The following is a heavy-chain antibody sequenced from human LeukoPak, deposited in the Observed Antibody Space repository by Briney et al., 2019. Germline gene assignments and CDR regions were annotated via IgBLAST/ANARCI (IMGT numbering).Heavy chain of an antibody. Sequence: GESLKISCKGSGYSFTSYWIGWVRQMPGKGLEWMGIIYPGDSDTRYSPSFQGQVTISADKSISTAYLQWSSLKASDTAMYYCARLPGYCSGGSCDPFDYWGQGTLVTVSS. V-gene: IGHV5-51*01. CDR2: IYPGDSDT. D-gene: IGHD2-15*01. CDR3: ARLPGYCSGGSCDPFDY. CDR1: GYSFTSYW. J-gene: IGHJ4*02.